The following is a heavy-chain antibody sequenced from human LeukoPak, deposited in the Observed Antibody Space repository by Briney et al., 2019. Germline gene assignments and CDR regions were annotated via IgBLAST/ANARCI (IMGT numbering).Heavy chain of an antibody. V-gene: IGHV4-59*08. J-gene: IGHJ3*02. CDR1: GGSISSYY. CDR3: ARLWSSGYPGDAFDI. Sequence: SETLSLTCTVSGGSISSYYWSWIRQPPGKGLEWIGHIYYSGSTNYNPSLKSRVTISVDTSKNQFSLKLSSVTAADTAVYYCARLWSSGYPGDAFDIWGQGTMVTVSS. D-gene: IGHD3-22*01. CDR2: IYYSGST.